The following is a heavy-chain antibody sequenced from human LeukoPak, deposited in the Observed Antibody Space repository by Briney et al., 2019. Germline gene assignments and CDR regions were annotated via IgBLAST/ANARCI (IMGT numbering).Heavy chain of an antibody. J-gene: IGHJ4*02. CDR2: INRAGTTE. CDR1: GFSFSSYE. Sequence: GGSLRLSCAASGFSFSSYEMSWVRQAPGKGLEWVSYINRAGTTEEYADSVKGRFTISRDNAKSSLYLQMYSLRAEDTAVYYCARGEQLNYFAYWGQGTLVTVSS. CDR3: ARGEQLNYFAY. V-gene: IGHV3-48*03. D-gene: IGHD1/OR15-1a*01.